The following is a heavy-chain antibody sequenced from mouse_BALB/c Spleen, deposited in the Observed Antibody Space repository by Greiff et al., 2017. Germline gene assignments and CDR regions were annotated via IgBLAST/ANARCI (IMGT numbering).Heavy chain of an antibody. D-gene: IGHD1-1*01. CDR1: GYSFTSYW. CDR3: TRGDYYGSSGAMDY. V-gene: IGHV1-5*01. Sequence: SGTVLARPGASVKMSCKASGYSFTSYWMHWVKQRPGQGLEWIGAIYPGNSDTSYNQKFKGKAKLTAVTSASTAYMELSSLTNEDSAVYYCTRGDYYGSSGAMDYWGQGTSVTVSS. CDR2: IYPGNSDT. J-gene: IGHJ4*01.